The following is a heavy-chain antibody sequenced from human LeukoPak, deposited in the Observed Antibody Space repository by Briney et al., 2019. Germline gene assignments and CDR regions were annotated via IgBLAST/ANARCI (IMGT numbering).Heavy chain of an antibody. CDR1: GFTFSSYS. V-gene: IGHV3-21*01. CDR3: ARGYCSSTSCYTAKYYFDY. D-gene: IGHD2-2*02. J-gene: IGHJ4*02. CDR2: ISSSSSYI. Sequence: GGSLRLSCAASGFTFSSYSMNWVRQAPGKGLEWVSSISSSSSYIYYADSVKGRFTISRDNAKNSLYLQMNSLRAEDTAVYYCARGYCSSTSCYTAKYYFDYWGQGTLVTVSS.